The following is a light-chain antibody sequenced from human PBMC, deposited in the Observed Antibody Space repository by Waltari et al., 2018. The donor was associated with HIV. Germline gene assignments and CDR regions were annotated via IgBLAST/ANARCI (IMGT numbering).Light chain of an antibody. V-gene: IGLV1-51*01. CDR1: GSNIGGHE. CDR2: DNN. Sequence: APGQTVTISCSGRGSNIGGHEVSWYQQLPGTAPKLLIYDNNKRSSGIPDRFSGSKSGTSATLGITGLQTGDEADYYCGTWDSSLSAVFGGWTKVTV. CDR3: GTWDSSLSAV. J-gene: IGLJ3*02.